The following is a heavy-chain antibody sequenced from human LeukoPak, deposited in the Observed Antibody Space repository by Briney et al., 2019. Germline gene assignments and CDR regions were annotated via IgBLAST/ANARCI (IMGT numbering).Heavy chain of an antibody. D-gene: IGHD1-20*01. CDR1: GFTFSDYY. J-gene: IGHJ4*02. CDR3: ARRRYNWNAIDY. CDR2: ISSSGSTI. V-gene: IGHV3-11*01. Sequence: GGSLRLSCAASGFTFSDYYMSWIRQAPGKGLEWVSYISSSGSTIYYADSVKGRFTVSRDNAKNSLYLQMNSLRAEDTAVYFCARRRYNWNAIDYWGQGTLVTVSS.